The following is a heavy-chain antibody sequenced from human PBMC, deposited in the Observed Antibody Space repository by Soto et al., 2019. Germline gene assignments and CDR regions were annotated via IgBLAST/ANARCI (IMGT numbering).Heavy chain of an antibody. D-gene: IGHD2-15*01. V-gene: IGHV5-51*01. J-gene: IGHJ3*02. CDR3: ASSAAKSPARHSGDSCSYDAFDI. CDR1: GYSFTSYW. Sequence: GESLKISCKGSGYSFTSYWIGWVRQMPGKGLEWMGIIYPGDSDTRYSPSFQGQVTLSADKAISTAYLQWSSLKASETAMYSCASSAAKSPARHSGDSCSYDAFDIWGQGTMVTVSS. CDR2: IYPGDSDT.